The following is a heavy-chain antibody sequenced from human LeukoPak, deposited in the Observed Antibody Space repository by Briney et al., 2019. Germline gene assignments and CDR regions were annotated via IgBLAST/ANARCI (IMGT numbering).Heavy chain of an antibody. D-gene: IGHD6-19*01. Sequence: PGGSLRLSCAASGFSFSSYGMHWVRQAPGKGLKWVAFIRFDASNYYYTDSVKGRFTISRDNSKNTLYLQMNSLRGEDTAVYYCAKDQGSGAFDYWGQGTLVTVSS. CDR1: GFSFSSYG. CDR3: AKDQGSGAFDY. J-gene: IGHJ4*02. CDR2: IRFDASNY. V-gene: IGHV3-30*02.